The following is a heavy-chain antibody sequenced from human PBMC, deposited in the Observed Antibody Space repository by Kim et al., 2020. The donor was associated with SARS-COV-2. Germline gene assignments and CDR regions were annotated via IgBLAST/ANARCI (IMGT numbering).Heavy chain of an antibody. Sequence: SAQKFQGRVTSTADESTSTAYMELSSLRSEDTAVYYCASKVGICWSTFDYWGQGTLVTVSS. D-gene: IGHD6-13*01. CDR3: ASKVGICWSTFDY. J-gene: IGHJ4*02. V-gene: IGHV1-69*01.